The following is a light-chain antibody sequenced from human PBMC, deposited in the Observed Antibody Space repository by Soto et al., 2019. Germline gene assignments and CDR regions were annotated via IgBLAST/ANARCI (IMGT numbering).Light chain of an antibody. V-gene: IGLV1-40*01. CDR2: GNI. J-gene: IGLJ1*01. Sequence: QSALAQPPSVSGGPGQKVTISCTGSSSNIGAGYDLHWYQQLPGTAPKLLLYGNINRPSGVPDRFSGTKSGTSASLAITGLQAEDEADYYCQSYDTSLSAYVFGTGTKVT. CDR3: QSYDTSLSAYV. CDR1: SSNIGAGYD.